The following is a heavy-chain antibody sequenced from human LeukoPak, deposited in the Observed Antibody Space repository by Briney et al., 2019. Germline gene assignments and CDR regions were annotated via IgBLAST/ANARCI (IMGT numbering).Heavy chain of an antibody. D-gene: IGHD3-22*01. CDR2: INPNSGGT. J-gene: IGHJ1*01. Sequence: ASVKVSCKASGYTFTGYYMHWVRQAPGQGLEWMGWINPNSGGTKYAQKFQGRVTMTRDTSISTAYMELSSLRSDDAAVCYCARVWNYHDSSGYLEYFQEWGQGTLVTVSS. V-gene: IGHV1-2*02. CDR1: GYTFTGYY. CDR3: ARVWNYHDSSGYLEYFQE.